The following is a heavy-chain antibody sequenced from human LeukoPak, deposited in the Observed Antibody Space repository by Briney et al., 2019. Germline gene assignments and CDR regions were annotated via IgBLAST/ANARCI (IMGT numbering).Heavy chain of an antibody. D-gene: IGHD1-1*01. CDR2: IYYSGST. Sequence: SETLSLTCTVSGGSISSSSYYWGWIRQPPGKGLEWIGSIYYSGSTLYNPSLTSRVTISVDTSKNQFSLRLNSVTAPDTAVYYCARHEDRNWYFDHWGQGTLVTVSS. CDR3: ARHEDRNWYFDH. CDR1: GGSISSSSYY. V-gene: IGHV4-39*01. J-gene: IGHJ4*02.